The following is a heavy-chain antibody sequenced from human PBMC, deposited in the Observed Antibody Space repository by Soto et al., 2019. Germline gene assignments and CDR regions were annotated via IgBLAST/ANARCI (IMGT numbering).Heavy chain of an antibody. V-gene: IGHV3-21*01. CDR3: ARDGRPYYYGMDV. CDR1: GLILIGYH. J-gene: IGHJ6*02. Sequence: WGSLRLSCEGSGLILIGYHMNFFRQSPGQWLEWVSSLSSSGTGIFYGDSVKGRFTISRDNAKNSLYLQMNNLRAEDTAVYYCARDGRPYYYGMDVWGQGTTVTVSS. CDR2: LSSSGTGI.